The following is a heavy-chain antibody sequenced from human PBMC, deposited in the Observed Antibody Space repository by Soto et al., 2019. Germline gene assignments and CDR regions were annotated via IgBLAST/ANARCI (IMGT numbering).Heavy chain of an antibody. D-gene: IGHD2-21*02. V-gene: IGHV3-30-3*01. Sequence: GGSLRLSCAASGFTFSSYAMHWVRQAPGKGLEWVAVISYDGSNKYYADSVKGRFTISRDNSKNTLYLQMNSLRAEDTAVYYCARDSKRLAYCGGDCYPDFYFDYWGQGTLVTVS. J-gene: IGHJ4*02. CDR3: ARDSKRLAYCGGDCYPDFYFDY. CDR2: ISYDGSNK. CDR1: GFTFSSYA.